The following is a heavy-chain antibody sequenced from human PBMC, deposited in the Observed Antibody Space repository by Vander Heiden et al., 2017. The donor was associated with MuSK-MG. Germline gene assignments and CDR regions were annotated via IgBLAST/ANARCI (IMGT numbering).Heavy chain of an antibody. CDR3: ARSPPMRAFYDFWSGHHEPNDY. Sequence: EVQLVETGGGLIQPGGSLRLSCAASGFTVSSNYMSWVRQAPGKGLEWVSVIYSGGSTYYADSVKGRFTISRDNSKNTLYLQMNSLRAEDTAVYYCARSPPMRAFYDFWSGHHEPNDYWGQGTLGTVAS. CDR1: GFTVSSNY. V-gene: IGHV3-53*02. CDR2: IYSGGST. J-gene: IGHJ4*02. D-gene: IGHD3-3*01.